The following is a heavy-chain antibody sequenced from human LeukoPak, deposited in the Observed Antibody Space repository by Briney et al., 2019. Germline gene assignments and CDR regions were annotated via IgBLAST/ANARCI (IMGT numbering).Heavy chain of an antibody. V-gene: IGHV3-7*01. CDR1: GFISTNYF. J-gene: IGHJ4*02. Sequence: PGGSLRLSCAASGFISTNYFMSWVHQAPGKGLEWVASIKHDGSEKYYVDSVRGRFTISRDNTMNSLYLQMGSLRAEDTAVYYCATDRGWRTSGYYLYYFEYWGQGTLVTVSS. CDR2: IKHDGSEK. CDR3: ATDRGWRTSGYYLYYFEY. D-gene: IGHD3-3*01.